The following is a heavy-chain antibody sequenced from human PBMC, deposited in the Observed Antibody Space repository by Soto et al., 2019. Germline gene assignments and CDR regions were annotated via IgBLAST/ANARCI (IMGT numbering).Heavy chain of an antibody. CDR2: IYPGDSDT. V-gene: IGHV5-51*01. CDR1: GDSFSNYW. Sequence: GESLKISCKGSGDSFSNYWIAWVRQMPGKGLEWMGIIYPGDSDTRYSPSFQGQVTISADTSINTVYLQWSSLKASDTAVYYCARPSREYSSSSPSDYWGQGTLVTVSS. CDR3: ARPSREYSSSSPSDY. J-gene: IGHJ4*02. D-gene: IGHD6-6*01.